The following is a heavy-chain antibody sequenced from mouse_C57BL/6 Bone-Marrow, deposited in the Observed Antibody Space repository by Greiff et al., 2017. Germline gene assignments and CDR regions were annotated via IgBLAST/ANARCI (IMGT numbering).Heavy chain of an antibody. CDR3: ARGFFDY. CDR1: GFTFSRYA. J-gene: IGHJ2*01. V-gene: IGHV5-4*03. Sequence: EVKLMESGGGLVKPGGSLKLSCAASGFTFSRYAMSWVRQTPEKRLEWVATISDGGSYTYYPDNVKGRFTISRDNAKNNLYLQMSHLKSEDTAMYYCARGFFDYWGQGTTLTVSS. CDR2: ISDGGSYT.